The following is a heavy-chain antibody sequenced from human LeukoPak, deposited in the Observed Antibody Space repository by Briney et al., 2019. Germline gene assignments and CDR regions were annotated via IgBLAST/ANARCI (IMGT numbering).Heavy chain of an antibody. V-gene: IGHV3-66*01. CDR2: IYSGGST. D-gene: IGHD5-18*01. CDR3: AGAVDTAMARVLDY. J-gene: IGHJ4*02. Sequence: QTGGSLRLSCAASGFTVSSNYMSWVRQAPGKGLEWVSVIYSGGSTYYADSVKGRFTISRDNSKNTLYLQMNSLRAEDTAVYYCAGAVDTAMARVLDYWGQGTLVTVSS. CDR1: GFTVSSNY.